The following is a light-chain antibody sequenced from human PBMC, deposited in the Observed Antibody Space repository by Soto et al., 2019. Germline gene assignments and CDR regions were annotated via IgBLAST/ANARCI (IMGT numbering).Light chain of an antibody. J-gene: IGKJ2*01. Sequence: EIVMTQSPATLSVFPGERATLSCRASQSISTNLAWYQQKPGRAPRLLIYGASARATGIPARFSGSGSGTEFTPTISSLQSEDFAVYYCHQYHNWPPYTFGQGTKLEIK. V-gene: IGKV3-15*01. CDR2: GAS. CDR3: HQYHNWPPYT. CDR1: QSISTN.